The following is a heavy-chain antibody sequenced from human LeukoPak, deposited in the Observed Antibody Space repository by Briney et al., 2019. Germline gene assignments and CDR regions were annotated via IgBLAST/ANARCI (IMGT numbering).Heavy chain of an antibody. CDR1: GFTFSSYG. D-gene: IGHD3-3*01. CDR3: ASSDFWSGYYLDY. Sequence: GGSLRLSCAASGFTFSSYGMHWVRQAPGKGLEWVAVIWYDGSNKYYADSVKGQFTISRDNSKNTLYLQMNSLRAEDTAVYYCASSDFWSGYYLDYWGQGTPVTVSS. V-gene: IGHV3-33*01. J-gene: IGHJ4*02. CDR2: IWYDGSNK.